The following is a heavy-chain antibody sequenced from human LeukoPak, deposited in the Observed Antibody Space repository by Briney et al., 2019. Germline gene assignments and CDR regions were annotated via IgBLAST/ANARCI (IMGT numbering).Heavy chain of an antibody. CDR1: VYTFTSYG. CDR2: ISAYNGNT. J-gene: IGHJ3*02. V-gene: IGHV1-18*01. Sequence: ASVKVSCKASVYTFTSYGISWVRQAPGQGLEWMGWISAYNGNTNYAQKLQGRVTMTTDTSTSTAYMELRSLRSDDTAVYYCARDPENYYDSSGYYSRGAFDIWGQGTMVTVSS. CDR3: ARDPENYYDSSGYYSRGAFDI. D-gene: IGHD3-22*01.